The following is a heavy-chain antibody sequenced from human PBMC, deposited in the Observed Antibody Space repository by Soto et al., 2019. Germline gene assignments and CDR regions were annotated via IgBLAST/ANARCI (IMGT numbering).Heavy chain of an antibody. CDR2: IVVGSGNT. CDR1: GFTFTSSA. CDR3: AASVAAYGSGVLDY. Sequence: GASVKVSCKASGFTFTSSAMQWVRQARGQRLEWIGWIVVGSGNTNYAQKFQERVTITRDMSTSTAYMELSSLRSEDTAVYYCAASVAAYGSGVLDYWGQGTLVTVSS. J-gene: IGHJ4*02. V-gene: IGHV1-58*02. D-gene: IGHD3-10*01.